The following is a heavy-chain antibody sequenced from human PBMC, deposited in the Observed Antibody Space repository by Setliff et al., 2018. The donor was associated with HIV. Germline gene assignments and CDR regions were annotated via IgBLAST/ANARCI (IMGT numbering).Heavy chain of an antibody. V-gene: IGHV1-46*01. CDR3: ARGGHYSGTYLPRDYYMDV. Sequence: GASVKVSCKASGYTFTNFYVHWVRQAPGQGLEWLGMINPSGGDTTYAQKFQGRATMTRDTSTSTVYMDLSSLRSEDTAVYYCARGGHYSGTYLPRDYYMDVWGKGTTVTVSS. D-gene: IGHD1-26*01. J-gene: IGHJ6*03. CDR2: INPSGGDT. CDR1: GYTFTNFY.